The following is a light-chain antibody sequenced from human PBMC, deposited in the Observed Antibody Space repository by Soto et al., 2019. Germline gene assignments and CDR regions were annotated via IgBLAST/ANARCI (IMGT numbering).Light chain of an antibody. CDR3: QQYYNWPVT. CDR1: QSVSSN. V-gene: IGKV3-15*01. CDR2: GAS. Sequence: EIVMTQSPATLSVSPGERVTLSCRASQSVSSNLAWYQHKPGQAPRLLIYGASTRATGIPARFSGSGSGTEFTLTISSLQSEDFAVYCCQQYYNWPVTFGGGTKVDIK. J-gene: IGKJ4*01.